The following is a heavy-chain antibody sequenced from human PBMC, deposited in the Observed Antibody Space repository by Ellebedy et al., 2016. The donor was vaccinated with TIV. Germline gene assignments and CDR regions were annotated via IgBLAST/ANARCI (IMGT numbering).Heavy chain of an antibody. J-gene: IGHJ4*02. D-gene: IGHD5-24*01. V-gene: IGHV1-69*13. CDR2: IIAIFGTT. CDR1: GGIFRSNA. Sequence: ASVKVSCXASGGIFRSNAMSWVRQAPGQGLEWMGGIIAIFGTTNYAQKFQGRVTITADESTSTVYMDLTSLRSEDTAVYYCARGRGYNLESYPDNWGQGTLVIVSS. CDR3: ARGRGYNLESYPDN.